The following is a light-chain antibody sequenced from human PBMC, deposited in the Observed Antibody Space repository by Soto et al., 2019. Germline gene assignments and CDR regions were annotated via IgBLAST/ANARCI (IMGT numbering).Light chain of an antibody. CDR1: ESVSNNY. CDR3: QQRSNLPWT. V-gene: IGKV3D-20*02. Sequence: EIVLTQSPSTLSLSPGERVTLSCRASESVSNNYLAWYQQKPGQTARLLIYDASNRATGIPVRFSGSGSGTDYSLPVISLEPEDFAVYYCQQRSNLPWTFGQGTKVDI. J-gene: IGKJ1*01. CDR2: DAS.